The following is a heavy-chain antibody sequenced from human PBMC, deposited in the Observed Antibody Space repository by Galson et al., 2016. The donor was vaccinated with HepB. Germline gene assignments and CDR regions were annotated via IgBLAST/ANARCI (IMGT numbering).Heavy chain of an antibody. CDR1: TYSTYV. V-gene: IGHV3-23*01. CDR2: IRGSDGIA. J-gene: IGHJ4*02. Sequence: TYSTYVMYWVRQAPGKGLEWVSAIRGSDGIATYADSVTGRFTISRDDSKNMVYLQMNSLKADDTAVYYCAKLGVRLSTGGVDYWGQGILVTVSP. CDR3: AKLGVRLSTGGVDY. D-gene: IGHD3-10*01.